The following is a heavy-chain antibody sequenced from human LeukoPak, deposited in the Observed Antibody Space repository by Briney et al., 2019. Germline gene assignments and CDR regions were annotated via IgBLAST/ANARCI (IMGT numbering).Heavy chain of an antibody. CDR1: GYSFTSYW. Sequence: GESLKISCKGSGYSFTSYWIGWVRQMPGKGLEWMGIIYPGDSDTRYSPSFQGQVTISADKSISTAYLQWSSLKASDTAMYYCARHGGFDWAIQNSYYYMDVWGKGTTVTVSS. D-gene: IGHD3-9*01. V-gene: IGHV5-51*01. J-gene: IGHJ6*03. CDR2: IYPGDSDT. CDR3: ARHGGFDWAIQNSYYYMDV.